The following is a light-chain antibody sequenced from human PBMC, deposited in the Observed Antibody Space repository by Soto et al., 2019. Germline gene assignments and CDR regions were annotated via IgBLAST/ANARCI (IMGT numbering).Light chain of an antibody. Sequence: DIQMTQSPSSLSASVGDRVTITCRASESIGRHLNWYQQKPGKAPKLLIYAASSLQNGVPSMFRAGGSWTDFTLTISNLQPVDFATYFCQHSYSTLSMVFGQVTRLEIK. CDR3: QHSYSTLSMV. J-gene: IGKJ5*01. CDR1: ESIGRH. V-gene: IGKV1-39*01. CDR2: AAS.